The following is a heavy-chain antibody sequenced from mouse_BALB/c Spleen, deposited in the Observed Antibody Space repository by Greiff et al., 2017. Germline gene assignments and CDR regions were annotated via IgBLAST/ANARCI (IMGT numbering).Heavy chain of an antibody. CDR2: ISTYYGDA. CDR1: GYTFTDYA. J-gene: IGHJ4*01. D-gene: IGHD1-1*01. V-gene: IGHV1S137*01. CDR3: ARGQATEAMDY. Sequence: VKLQQSGAELVRPGVSVKISCKGSGYTFTDYAMHWVKQSHAKSLEWIGVISTYYGDASYNQKFKGKATMTVDKSSSTAYMELARLTSEDSAIYYCARGQATEAMDYWGQGTSVTVSS.